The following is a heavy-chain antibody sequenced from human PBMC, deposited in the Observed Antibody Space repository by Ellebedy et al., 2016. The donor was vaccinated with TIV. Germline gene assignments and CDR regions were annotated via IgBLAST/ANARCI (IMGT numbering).Heavy chain of an antibody. J-gene: IGHJ6*03. D-gene: IGHD5-18*01. V-gene: IGHV4-30-4*01. CDR2: IYYSGST. Sequence: SETLSLTXTVSGGSISSGDYYWSWIRQPPGKGLEWIGYIYYSGSTYYNPSLKSRVTISVDTSKNQFSLKLSSVTAADTAVYYCARGYRNSYGYNYYYMDVWGKGTTVTVSS. CDR1: GGSISSGDYY. CDR3: ARGYRNSYGYNYYYMDV.